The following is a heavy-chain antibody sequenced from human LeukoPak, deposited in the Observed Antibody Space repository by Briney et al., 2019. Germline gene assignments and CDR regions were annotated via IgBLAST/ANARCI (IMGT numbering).Heavy chain of an antibody. CDR3: ARTYCSAGTCFGGFDY. CDR1: GDSISSVNHY. Sequence: SQTLSRTCTVSGDSISSVNHYWSWIRHPPGKGLEWIGYVHYSRTAYYNPSLRSRVSVSVDTSKNQFSLKLSSVSAADTALYYCARTYCSAGTCFGGFDYWGQGTLISVSS. D-gene: IGHD2-15*01. V-gene: IGHV4-30-4*01. CDR2: VHYSRTA. J-gene: IGHJ4*02.